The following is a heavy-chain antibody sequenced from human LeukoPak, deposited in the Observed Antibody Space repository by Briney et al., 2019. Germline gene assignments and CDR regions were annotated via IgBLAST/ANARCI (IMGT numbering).Heavy chain of an antibody. D-gene: IGHD3-22*01. V-gene: IGHV4-39*07. CDR2: IYYSGST. Sequence: PSETLSLTCTVSGGSISSSSYYWGWIRQPPGKGLEWIGSIYYSGSTYYNPSLKSRVTISVDTSKNQFSLKLSSVTAADTALYYCATIIQTSGYPIDYFDSWGRGTLVTVSS. J-gene: IGHJ4*02. CDR1: GGSISSSSYY. CDR3: ATIIQTSGYPIDYFDS.